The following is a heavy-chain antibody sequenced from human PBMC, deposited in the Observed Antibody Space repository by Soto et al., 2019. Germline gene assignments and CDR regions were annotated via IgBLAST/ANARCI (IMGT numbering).Heavy chain of an antibody. J-gene: IGHJ6*02. Sequence: QVQLVESGGGLVKPGGSLRLSCVASGFTFSDYYMSWISQAPGKGLELVSYISNSGHAIYYADSVKGRFTVSRYNSNNSMSLQMDSLRADDTAIYYCARDARYASSSYGFDVWGQGTTVSVSS. D-gene: IGHD6-13*01. CDR2: ISNSGHAI. CDR1: GFTFSDYY. CDR3: ARDARYASSSYGFDV. V-gene: IGHV3-11*01.